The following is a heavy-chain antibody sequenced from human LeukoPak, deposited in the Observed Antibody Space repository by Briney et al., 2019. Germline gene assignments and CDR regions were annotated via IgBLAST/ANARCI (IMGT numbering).Heavy chain of an antibody. D-gene: IGHD6-13*01. J-gene: IGHJ4*02. CDR1: GFIFDDYA. Sequence: GGSLRLSCAVSGFIFDDYAMHWVRQAPGKGLEWVSGITWGRDNLAYAASVKGRFTISRDNAKNSLYLEMNSLRTEDTALYYCAKDPQSYSTNYFDSWGQGILVTVSS. CDR3: AKDPQSYSTNYFDS. V-gene: IGHV3-9*01. CDR2: ITWGRDNL.